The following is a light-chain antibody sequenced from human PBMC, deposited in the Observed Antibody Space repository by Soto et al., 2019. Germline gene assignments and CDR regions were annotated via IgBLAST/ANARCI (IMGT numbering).Light chain of an antibody. J-gene: IGLJ2*01. CDR1: SSDVGSYNL. CDR3: CSYAGSSIHVV. Sequence: QSALTQPASVPGSPGQSITISCTGTSSDVGSYNLVSWYQQHPGKAPKLMIYEGSKRPSGVSNRFSGSKSGNTASLTISGLQAEDEADYYCCSYAGSSIHVVFGGGTNLTVL. CDR2: EGS. V-gene: IGLV2-23*01.